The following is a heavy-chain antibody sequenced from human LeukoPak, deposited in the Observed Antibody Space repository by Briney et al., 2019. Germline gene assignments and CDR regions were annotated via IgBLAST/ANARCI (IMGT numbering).Heavy chain of an antibody. Sequence: GVLRLSCAASGFTFSSYAMSWVRQAPGKGVEWVSAISGSGGSTYYADSVKGRFTISRDNSKNTLYLQMNSLRAEDTAVYYCAKLDSSGYLGYFDYWGQGTLVTVSS. D-gene: IGHD3-22*01. J-gene: IGHJ4*02. CDR3: AKLDSSGYLGYFDY. CDR1: GFTFSSYA. CDR2: ISGSGGST. V-gene: IGHV3-23*01.